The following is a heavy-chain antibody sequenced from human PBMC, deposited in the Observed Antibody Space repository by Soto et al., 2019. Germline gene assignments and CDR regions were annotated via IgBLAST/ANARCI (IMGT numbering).Heavy chain of an antibody. D-gene: IGHD1-7*01. J-gene: IGHJ5*02. CDR2: INHSGST. Sequence: PSETLSLTCAVYGGSFSGYYWRWIRQPPGKGLEWIGEINHSGSTNYNTSLKSRVTISVDTSRNQFSLKLSSVTAADTAVYYCARGGTGTTMGYWFELWRTGNLVTVS. CDR1: GGSFSGYY. V-gene: IGHV4-34*01. CDR3: ARGGTGTTMGYWFEL.